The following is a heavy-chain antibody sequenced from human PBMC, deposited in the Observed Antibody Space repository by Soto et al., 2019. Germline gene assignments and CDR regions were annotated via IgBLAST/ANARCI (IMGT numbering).Heavy chain of an antibody. V-gene: IGHV3-48*02. D-gene: IGHD3-22*01. CDR1: GFTFSNYG. CDR2: IDKSGTTR. CDR3: ARDYYKYYDSSGYYRSPAY. Sequence: GGSLRLSCVGSGFTFSNYGMNWVRQGPGKGLEWLSSIDKSGTTRYYADSVKGRFTISRDNAKNSLYLQMDSLRDEDMAVYYCARDYYKYYDSSGYYRSPAYWGQGTLVTVSS. J-gene: IGHJ4*02.